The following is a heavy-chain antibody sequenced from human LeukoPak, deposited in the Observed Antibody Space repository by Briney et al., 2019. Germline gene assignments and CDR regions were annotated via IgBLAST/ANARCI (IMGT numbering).Heavy chain of an antibody. CDR2: ASGRDAAT. J-gene: IGHJ4*02. Sequence: GGSLRLSCAASGFTFSSYAMSWVRPAPGKGLEWVSSASGRDAATYHADSVKGRFTISRDNSKNTLYLQLNSLRAEDSAVYYCAKAQTSVTTFLDSWGQGTLVTVSS. CDR3: AKAQTSVTTFLDS. CDR1: GFTFSSYA. V-gene: IGHV3-23*01. D-gene: IGHD4-17*01.